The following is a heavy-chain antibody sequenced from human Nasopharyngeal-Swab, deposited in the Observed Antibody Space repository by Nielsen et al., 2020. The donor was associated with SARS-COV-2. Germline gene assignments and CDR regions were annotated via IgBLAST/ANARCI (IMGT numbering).Heavy chain of an antibody. CDR3: ARGFRRGSYYDNIGADS. V-gene: IGHV3-21*01. J-gene: IGHJ4*02. Sequence: GESLKISCSVSEFTFSDYVMNWVRQAPGKWLEWVSSISSTNNFIFYADSVKGRFTISRDNTKNSLYLQMNTLRVADTAVYYCARGFRRGSYYDNIGADSWGQGTLVTVSS. D-gene: IGHD3-22*01. CDR1: EFTFSDYV. CDR2: ISSTNNFI.